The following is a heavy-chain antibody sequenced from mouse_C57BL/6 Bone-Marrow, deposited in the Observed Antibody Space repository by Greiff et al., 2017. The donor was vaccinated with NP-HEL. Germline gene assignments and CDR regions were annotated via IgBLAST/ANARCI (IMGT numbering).Heavy chain of an antibody. V-gene: IGHV5-17*01. J-gene: IGHJ2*01. CDR3: ARPLYDYDEYYFDY. CDR2: ISSGSSTI. Sequence: DVHLVESGGGLVKPGGSLKLSCAASGFTFSDYGMHWVRQAPEKGLEWVAYISSGSSTIYYADTVKGRFTISRDNAKNTLFLQMTSLRSEDTAMYYCARPLYDYDEYYFDYWGQGTTLTVSS. D-gene: IGHD2-4*01. CDR1: GFTFSDYG.